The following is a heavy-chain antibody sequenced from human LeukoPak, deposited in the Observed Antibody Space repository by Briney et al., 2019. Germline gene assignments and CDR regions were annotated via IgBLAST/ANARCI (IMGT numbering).Heavy chain of an antibody. CDR2: ISSGSGTI. J-gene: IGHJ4*02. V-gene: IGHV3-48*04. CDR1: GFTFSSYS. Sequence: PGGSLRLSCAASGFTFSSYSMNWVRQAPGKGLEYVSYISSGSGTIYYADSVKGRFTISRDNAKNSLYLQMNSLRAEDTAVYYCARVGAVAGILVYFDYWGQGTLVTVSS. D-gene: IGHD6-19*01. CDR3: ARVGAVAGILVYFDY.